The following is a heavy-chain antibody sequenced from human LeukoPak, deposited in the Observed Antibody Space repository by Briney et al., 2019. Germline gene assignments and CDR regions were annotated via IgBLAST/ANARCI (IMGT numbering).Heavy chain of an antibody. Sequence: PGGSLRLSCAASGFTFSSYAMSWVRQAPGKGLEWIGEINHSGSTNYNPSLKSRVTISVDTSKNQFSLKLSSVTAADTAVYYCAGHPKWLLLQYYFDYWGQGTLVTVSS. CDR3: AGHPKWLLLQYYFDY. J-gene: IGHJ4*02. CDR2: INHSGST. D-gene: IGHD3-22*01. CDR1: GFTFSSYA. V-gene: IGHV4-34*08.